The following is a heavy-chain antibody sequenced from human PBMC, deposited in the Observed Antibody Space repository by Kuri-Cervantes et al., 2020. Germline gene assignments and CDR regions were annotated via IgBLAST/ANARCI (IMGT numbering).Heavy chain of an antibody. D-gene: IGHD3-22*01. CDR1: GFTFDDYA. Sequence: SLKIYCAAPGFTFDDYAMHLVRQAPGKGLEWVSGISWNSGSIGHADPVKGRFTHSRGNARKYLYLQMDSLRADDTAVYFCARGVYYSDGTGNDNYFDHWGQGALVTVSS. J-gene: IGHJ4*02. CDR2: ISWNSGSI. V-gene: IGHV3-9*01. CDR3: ARGVYYSDGTGNDNYFDH.